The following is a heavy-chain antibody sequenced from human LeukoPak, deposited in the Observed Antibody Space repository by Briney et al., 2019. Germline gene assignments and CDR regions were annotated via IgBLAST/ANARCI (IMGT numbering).Heavy chain of an antibody. J-gene: IGHJ5*02. D-gene: IGHD3-10*01. CDR1: GFTFSSYD. CDR2: ISGSGDRT. Sequence: GGSLRLSCAASGFTFSSYDVSWVRQAPGKGLEWVSAISGSGDRTHYADSVKGRFTISRDNSKNTLYLQINSLRAEDTAIYYCAKGVGWFPSWGQGTLVTVSS. V-gene: IGHV3-23*01. CDR3: AKGVGWFPS.